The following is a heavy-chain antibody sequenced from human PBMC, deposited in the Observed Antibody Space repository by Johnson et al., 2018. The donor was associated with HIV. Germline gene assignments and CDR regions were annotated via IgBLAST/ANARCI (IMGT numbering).Heavy chain of an antibody. V-gene: IGHV3-30*18. CDR3: AKAHRGIAVALVAFDI. CDR1: GFTFSSYG. D-gene: IGHD6-19*01. J-gene: IGHJ3*02. Sequence: QVQLVESGGGVVQPGRSLRLSCAASGFTFSSYGMHWVRQAPGKGLEWVAVISYDGSNKYYADSVKGRFTISRDNSKNTLYLQINSLRAEETAVYYCAKAHRGIAVALVAFDIWGQGTMVTVSS. CDR2: ISYDGSNK.